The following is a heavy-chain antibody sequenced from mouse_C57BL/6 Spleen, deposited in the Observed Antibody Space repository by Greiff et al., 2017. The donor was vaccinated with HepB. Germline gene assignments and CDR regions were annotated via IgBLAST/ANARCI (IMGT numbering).Heavy chain of an antibody. D-gene: IGHD2-5*01. CDR1: GYAFSSSW. J-gene: IGHJ4*01. V-gene: IGHV1-82*01. CDR3: ARKWSNYGAMDY. Sequence: QVQLQQSGPELVKPGASVKISCKASGYAFSSSWMNWVKQRPGKGLEWIGRIYPGDGDTNYNGKFKGKATLTADKPSSTAYMQLSSLTSEDSAVYYCARKWSNYGAMDYWGQGTSVTVSS. CDR2: IYPGDGDT.